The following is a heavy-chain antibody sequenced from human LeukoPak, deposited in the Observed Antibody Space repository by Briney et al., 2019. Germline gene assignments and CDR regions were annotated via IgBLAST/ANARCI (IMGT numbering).Heavy chain of an antibody. Sequence: SETLSLTCTVSGGSITSYYWSWIRQPPGKGLEWIGSIYYSGSTNYNPSLKSRVTISVDTSKNQFSLKLSSVTAADTAVYYCARGVEKDGYNFVDYYYMDVWGKGTTVTISS. CDR1: GGSITSYY. CDR3: ARGVEKDGYNFVDYYYMDV. CDR2: IYYSGST. J-gene: IGHJ6*03. D-gene: IGHD5-24*01. V-gene: IGHV4-59*01.